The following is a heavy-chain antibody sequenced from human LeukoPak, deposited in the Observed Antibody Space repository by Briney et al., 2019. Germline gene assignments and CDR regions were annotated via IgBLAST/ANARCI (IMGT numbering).Heavy chain of an antibody. V-gene: IGHV4-38-2*02. D-gene: IGHD3-3*01. CDR3: ARDGVDTFDY. J-gene: IGHJ4*02. Sequence: PSETLSLTCTVSGYSISNGYYWGWFRQPPGEGLEWIGVIYHSGINYYNPSPKGPVTISVDTSKNQFSLKLSSVTAADTAVYYCARDGVDTFDYWGQGTLVTVSS. CDR1: GYSISNGYY. CDR2: IYHSGIN.